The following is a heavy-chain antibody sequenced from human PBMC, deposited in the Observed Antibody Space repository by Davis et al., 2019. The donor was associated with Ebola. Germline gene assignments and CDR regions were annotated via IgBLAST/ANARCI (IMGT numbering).Heavy chain of an antibody. CDR3: ARGPMIVVVIASTDDAFDI. CDR2: IYYSGST. Sequence: SETLSLTCTVSGGSVSSGSYYWSWIRQPPGKGLEWIGYIYYSGSTYYNPSLKSRVTISVDTSKNQFSLKLSSVTAADTAVYYCARGPMIVVVIASTDDAFDIWGQGTMVTVSS. V-gene: IGHV4-61*01. CDR1: GGSVSSGSYY. D-gene: IGHD3-22*01. J-gene: IGHJ3*02.